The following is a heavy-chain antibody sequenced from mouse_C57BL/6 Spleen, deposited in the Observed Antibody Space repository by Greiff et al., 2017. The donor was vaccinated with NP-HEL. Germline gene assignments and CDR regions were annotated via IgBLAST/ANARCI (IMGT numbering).Heavy chain of an antibody. CDR3: ARHSQLGMDY. D-gene: IGHD4-1*02. CDR2: ISNGGGST. V-gene: IGHV5-12*01. CDR1: GFTFSDYY. J-gene: IGHJ4*01. Sequence: EVKVEESGGGLVQPGGSLKLSCAASGFTFSDYYMYWVRQTPEKRLEWVAYISNGGGSTYYPDTVKGRFTISRDNAKNTLYLQMSRLKSEDTAMYYCARHSQLGMDYWGQGTSVTVSS.